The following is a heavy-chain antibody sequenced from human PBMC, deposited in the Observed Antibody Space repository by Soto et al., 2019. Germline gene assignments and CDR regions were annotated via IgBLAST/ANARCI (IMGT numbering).Heavy chain of an antibody. J-gene: IGHJ4*02. CDR1: GFTFSSYG. D-gene: IGHD3-10*01. CDR3: AKDYTSGTLDY. Sequence: LRLSCAASGFTFSSYGMHWVRQAPGKGLEWVAVISYDGSNKYYADSVKGRFTISRDNSKNTLYLQMNSLRAEDTAVYYCAKDYTSGTLDYWGQGTLVTVSS. V-gene: IGHV3-30*18. CDR2: ISYDGSNK.